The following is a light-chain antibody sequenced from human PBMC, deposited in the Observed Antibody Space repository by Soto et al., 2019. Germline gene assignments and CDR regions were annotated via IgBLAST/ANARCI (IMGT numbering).Light chain of an antibody. CDR3: GTWDTSLSAVL. Sequence: QSVLTQPPSVSAAPGQKGTISCSGTSSNIANNYVSWYQQLPGAAPKLLIYDNNERPSGIPDRVSGSKSGTSATLGITGLQTGYEADYYCGTWDTSLSAVLFGGGTKLTVL. V-gene: IGLV1-51*01. CDR1: SSNIANNY. J-gene: IGLJ2*01. CDR2: DNN.